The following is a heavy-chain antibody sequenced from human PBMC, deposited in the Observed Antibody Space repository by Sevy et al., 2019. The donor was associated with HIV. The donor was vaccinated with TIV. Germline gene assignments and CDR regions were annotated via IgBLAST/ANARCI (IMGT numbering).Heavy chain of an antibody. Sequence: SETLSLTCTVSGVSISNYYWAWIRQPPGKGLESVGFSGSTNYNPSLKSRVTTSVDTSKNHFSLKLSSVTVADTAIYYCARGGPNQHQLDYFDYLGQGTLVTVSS. CDR2: SGST. CDR3: ARGGPNQHQLDYFDY. V-gene: IGHV4-59*01. D-gene: IGHD6-13*01. CDR1: GVSISNYY. J-gene: IGHJ4*02.